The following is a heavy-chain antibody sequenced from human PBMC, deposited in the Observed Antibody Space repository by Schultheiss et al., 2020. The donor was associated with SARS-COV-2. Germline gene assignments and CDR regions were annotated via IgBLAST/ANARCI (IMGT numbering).Heavy chain of an antibody. J-gene: IGHJ2*01. CDR2: ISYDGSNK. CDR3: ARAGDGYNYYPYWYFDL. Sequence: GESLKISCAASGLTFSSYAMHWVRQAPGKGLEWVAVISYDGSNKYYADSVKGRFTISRDNSKNTLYLQMNSLRAEDTAVYYCARAGDGYNYYPYWYFDLWGRGTLVTVSS. D-gene: IGHD5-24*01. CDR1: GLTFSSYA. V-gene: IGHV3-30*01.